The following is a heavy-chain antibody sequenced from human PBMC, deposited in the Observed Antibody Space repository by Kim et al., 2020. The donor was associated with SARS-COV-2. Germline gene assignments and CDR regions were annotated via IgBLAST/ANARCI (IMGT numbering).Heavy chain of an antibody. CDR2: ISFDGGNK. J-gene: IGHJ4*02. CDR3: AKDSRNYYDTSGFLGIMGD. Sequence: GGSLRLSCAASGFSFNNYGMHWVRQAPGKGLEWVAFISFDGGNKYYGDSVRGRFNISRDNSKNTLFVQMNSLRAEDTAVYYCAKDSRNYYDTSGFLGIMGDGGQGTLVTVSS. CDR1: GFSFNNYG. D-gene: IGHD3-22*01. V-gene: IGHV3-30*18.